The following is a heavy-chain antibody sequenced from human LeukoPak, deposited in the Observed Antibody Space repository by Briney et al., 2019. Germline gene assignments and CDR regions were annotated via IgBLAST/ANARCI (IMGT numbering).Heavy chain of an antibody. Sequence: SETLSLTCTVSGGSISSSSHYWGWIRQPPRKGLEWIGSIYYSGSTYYNPSLESRVTISVDTSKNQFSLKLSSVTAADTAVYYCARGESSSWPNYYYYGMDVWGQGTTVTVSS. CDR1: GGSISSSSHY. J-gene: IGHJ6*02. CDR3: ARGESSSWPNYYYYGMDV. CDR2: IYYSGST. V-gene: IGHV4-39*07. D-gene: IGHD6-13*01.